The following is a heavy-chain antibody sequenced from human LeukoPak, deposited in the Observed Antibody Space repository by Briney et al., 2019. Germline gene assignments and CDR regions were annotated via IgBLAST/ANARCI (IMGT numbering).Heavy chain of an antibody. CDR1: GFTLSSYS. J-gene: IGHJ4*02. CDR2: ISYDGSNK. CDR3: AKAHRNYYGSSGPFDY. V-gene: IGHV3-30*18. D-gene: IGHD3-22*01. Sequence: PGGSLRLSCAASGFTLSSYSMNWVRQTPGKGLAWVAVISYDGSNKYYADSVKGRFTISRDNSKNTLYLQMNSLRAEDTAVYYCAKAHRNYYGSSGPFDYWGQGTLVTVSS.